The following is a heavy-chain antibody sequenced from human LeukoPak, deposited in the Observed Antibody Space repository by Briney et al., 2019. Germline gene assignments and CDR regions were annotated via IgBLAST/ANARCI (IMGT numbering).Heavy chain of an antibody. CDR2: INHSGST. CDR3: ARGTPYYYDSSGYYSGYYYMDV. V-gene: IGHV4-34*01. J-gene: IGHJ6*03. D-gene: IGHD3-22*01. Sequence: PSETLSLTCAVYGGSFSGYYWSWIRQPPGKGLEWIGEINHSGSTNYNPSLKSRVTISVDTSKNQFSLKLSSVTAADTAVYYCARGTPYYYDSSGYYSGYYYMDVWGKGTTVTVSS. CDR1: GGSFSGYY.